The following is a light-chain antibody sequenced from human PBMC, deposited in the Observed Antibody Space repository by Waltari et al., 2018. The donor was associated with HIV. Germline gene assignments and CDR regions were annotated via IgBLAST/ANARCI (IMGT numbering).Light chain of an antibody. V-gene: IGKV4-1*01. CDR3: HQLYITPLT. Sequence: DIVMTQSPDSLAVSLGERATINCKSSQRVLYSSTDKNYLAWYQQKPAQPPKLLIYWASSRHSGVPDRFIGSGSVTDFTLTISSLQAGDAAVYYCHQLYITPLTFGPGTTVVIK. CDR1: QRVLYSSTDKNY. CDR2: WAS. J-gene: IGKJ3*01.